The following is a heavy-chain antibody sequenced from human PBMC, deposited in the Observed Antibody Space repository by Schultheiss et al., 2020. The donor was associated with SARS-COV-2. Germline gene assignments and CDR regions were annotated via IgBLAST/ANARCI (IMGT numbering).Heavy chain of an antibody. CDR3: ARQEGTGAN. CDR1: GDSINSDY. CDR2: IHHSGST. J-gene: IGHJ4*02. Sequence: SQTLSLTCSVSGDSINSDYWSWIRQPPGKGLECIAYIHHSGSTTYNPSLKSRVTISLDTSKNQFSLKLTSVTAADTAVYYCARQEGTGANWGQGILVTVSS. D-gene: IGHD3-10*01. V-gene: IGHV4-59*08.